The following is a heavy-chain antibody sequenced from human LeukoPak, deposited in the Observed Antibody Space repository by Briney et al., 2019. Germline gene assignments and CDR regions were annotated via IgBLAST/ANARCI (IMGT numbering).Heavy chain of an antibody. V-gene: IGHV3-7*01. CDR3: ASSVGGFFDY. Sequence: PGGSLRLSCAASGFTFRIYWMSWVRQGQGKGLEWVANIKQDGSEKYYVDSVRGRFTLSRDNAKNSLYLQMDSLRAEDTAVYYCASSVGGFFDYWGQGNLVTVSS. D-gene: IGHD5/OR15-5a*01. CDR2: IKQDGSEK. J-gene: IGHJ4*02. CDR1: GFTFRIYW.